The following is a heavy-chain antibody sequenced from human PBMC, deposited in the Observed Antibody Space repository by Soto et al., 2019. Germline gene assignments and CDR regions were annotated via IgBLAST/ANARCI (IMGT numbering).Heavy chain of an antibody. CDR3: AKDGASIFGVTNFDY. CDR1: GFTFSSYT. V-gene: IGHV3-23*01. CDR2: VSGSGDVT. D-gene: IGHD3-3*02. Sequence: EVQLLDSGGSLVQPGGSMRLSCAASGFTFSSYTMSWVRQAPGKGLEWVSGVSGSGDVTYYADSVKGRFTISRDNSKETLYLQMNSLRAEDTAIYYCAKDGASIFGVTNFDYWGQGTLVTVSS. J-gene: IGHJ4*02.